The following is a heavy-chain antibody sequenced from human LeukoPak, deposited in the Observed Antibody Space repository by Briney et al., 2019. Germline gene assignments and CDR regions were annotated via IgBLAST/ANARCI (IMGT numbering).Heavy chain of an antibody. J-gene: IGHJ4*02. V-gene: IGHV3-30*03. D-gene: IGHD3-16*02. Sequence: GGSLRLSCAASGFTFSSYGMHWVRQAPGKGLEWVAVISYDGSNKCYADSVKGRFTISRDNSKNTLYLQMNSLRAEDTALYYCARVEGFIDYWGQGTLVTVSS. CDR2: ISYDGSNK. CDR1: GFTFSSYG. CDR3: ARVEGFIDY.